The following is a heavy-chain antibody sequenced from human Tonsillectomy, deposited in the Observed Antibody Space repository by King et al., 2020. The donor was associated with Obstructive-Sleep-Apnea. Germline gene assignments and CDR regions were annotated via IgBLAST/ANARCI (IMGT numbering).Heavy chain of an antibody. J-gene: IGHJ4*02. D-gene: IGHD5-12*01. CDR2: IYPGDSDT. CDR3: ARRSGDIVATLDQYYFDY. CDR1: GYSFTSYW. Sequence: VQLVQSGAEVKKPGESLKISCKGSGYSFTSYWIGWVRPMPGKGPEWVGIIYPGDSDTRYSLSFQAQVTISADNSITTAYPQWSSLKASDTAMDYCARRSGDIVATLDQYYFDYWGQGTLVTVSS. V-gene: IGHV5-51*01.